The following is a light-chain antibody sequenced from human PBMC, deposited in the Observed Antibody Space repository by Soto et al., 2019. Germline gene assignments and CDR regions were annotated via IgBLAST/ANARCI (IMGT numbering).Light chain of an antibody. CDR3: SSYAGSNNV. CDR2: EVT. V-gene: IGLV2-8*01. Sequence: QSALTQPPSVSGSPGQSVTISCTGTSSDVGGYNFVSWYQQYPGKAPKLMIYEVTKRPSGVPDRFSGSKSGNTASLTVSGLQAEDEADYYCSSYAGSNNVFGTGTKVTVL. J-gene: IGLJ1*01. CDR1: SSDVGGYNF.